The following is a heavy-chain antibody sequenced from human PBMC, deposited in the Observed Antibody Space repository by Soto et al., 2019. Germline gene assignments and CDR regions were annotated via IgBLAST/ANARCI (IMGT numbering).Heavy chain of an antibody. Sequence: SVQVSCKASGGTFSSYAISWVRQAPGQGLEWMGGIIPIFGTANYAQKFQGRVTITADESTSTAYMELSSLRSEDTAVYYCARDMGRADGDYYYGMDCCGQGYTVTV. D-gene: IGHD4-17*01. J-gene: IGHJ6*02. CDR2: IIPIFGTA. CDR3: ARDMGRADGDYYYGMDC. CDR1: GGTFSSYA. V-gene: IGHV1-69*13.